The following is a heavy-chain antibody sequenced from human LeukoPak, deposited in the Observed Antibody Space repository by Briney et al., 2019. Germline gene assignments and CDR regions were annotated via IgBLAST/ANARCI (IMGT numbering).Heavy chain of an antibody. CDR3: ARQSPLDLYFDY. D-gene: IGHD1-1*01. V-gene: IGHV3-33*08. J-gene: IGHJ4*02. CDR2: IWYDGSNK. CDR1: GFTFSSYA. Sequence: GGSLRLSCAASGFTFSSYAMHWVRQAPGKGLEWVAVIWYDGSNKFYADSAKGRFTVSRDNSKNTLYLQMNSLRAEDTAVFYCARQSPLDLYFDYWGQGTLVTVSS.